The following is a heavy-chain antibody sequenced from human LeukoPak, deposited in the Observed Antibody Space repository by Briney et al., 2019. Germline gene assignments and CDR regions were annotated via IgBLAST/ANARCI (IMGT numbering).Heavy chain of an antibody. J-gene: IGHJ6*04. CDR1: GFTFSHYS. Sequence: GGSLRLSCAGSGFTFSHYSMNWVRQAPGKGLEWVASFGSDLSFRSVADSLKGRFTISRDNAENSIYLHMNSLRAEDTAVYYCAELGITMIGGVWGKGTTVTISS. D-gene: IGHD3-10*02. CDR3: AELGITMIGGV. V-gene: IGHV3-21*01. CDR2: FGSDLSFR.